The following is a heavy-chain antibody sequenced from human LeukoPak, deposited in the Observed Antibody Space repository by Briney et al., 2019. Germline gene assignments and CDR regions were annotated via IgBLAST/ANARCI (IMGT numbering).Heavy chain of an antibody. D-gene: IGHD2-2*01. CDR1: GDSIGGNY. J-gene: IGHJ5*02. V-gene: IGHV4-59*03. CDR2: IYNSGST. Sequence: SETLSLTCTVSGDSIGGNYWTWIRQPPGKGLEWSGSIYNSGSTNYNPSLKSRVTISVDTSKNQFSLKLSSVTAADTAVYYCATLGYCTSTGCPLDPWGQGTLVIVSS. CDR3: ATLGYCTSTGCPLDP.